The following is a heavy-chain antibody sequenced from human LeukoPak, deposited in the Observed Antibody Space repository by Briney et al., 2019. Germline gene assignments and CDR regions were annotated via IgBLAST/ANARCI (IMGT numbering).Heavy chain of an antibody. CDR3: ARDGRDYYDSSAYQGSFDY. CDR1: GFTFSSYA. CDR2: ISYDESNK. Sequence: GGSLRLSCAASGFTFSSYAMHWVRQAPGKGLEWVALISYDESNKYYADSVKGRFTISRDYSKNTLYLQMNSLRAEDMAVYYCARDGRDYYDSSAYQGSFDYWGQGILVAVSS. V-gene: IGHV3-30-3*01. J-gene: IGHJ4*02. D-gene: IGHD3-22*01.